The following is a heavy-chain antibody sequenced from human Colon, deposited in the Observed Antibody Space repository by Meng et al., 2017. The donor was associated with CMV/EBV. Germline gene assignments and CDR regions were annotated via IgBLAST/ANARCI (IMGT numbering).Heavy chain of an antibody. J-gene: IGHJ4*02. CDR2: ISYGSSYM. CDR3: ARQTSSSTYDF. CDR1: GFTFGDFG. D-gene: IGHD1-1*01. Sequence: GESLKISCATSGFTFGDFGMNWVRQAPGKGLEWVVSISYGSSYMYYLDSVQGRFTISRDNTANSLYLQMNSLRAEDSAVYYCARQTSSSTYDFWGQGTLVTVSS. V-gene: IGHV3-21*01.